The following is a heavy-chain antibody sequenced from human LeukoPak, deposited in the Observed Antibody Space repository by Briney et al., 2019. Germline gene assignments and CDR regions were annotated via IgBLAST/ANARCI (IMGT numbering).Heavy chain of an antibody. CDR1: GFTFYDAW. D-gene: IGHD5-24*01. Sequence: GGSLRLSCAASGFTFYDAWMNWVRQAPGKGLEWVGHIKNRRDGGTTDYGAPVKGRFTISRDDSKNMFYLQMNSLKIEHTAVYYCTSGEMGPWGQGALVIVSP. CDR3: TSGEMGP. V-gene: IGHV3-15*07. J-gene: IGHJ5*02. CDR2: IKNRRDGGTT.